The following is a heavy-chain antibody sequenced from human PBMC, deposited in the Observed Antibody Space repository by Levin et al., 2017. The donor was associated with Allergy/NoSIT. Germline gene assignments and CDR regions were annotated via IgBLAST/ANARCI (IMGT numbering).Heavy chain of an antibody. CDR3: AREKRKSISLIRGSQAHYYMDV. D-gene: IGHD3-10*01. CDR1: GGSFSNYY. CDR2: INHSGAT. Sequence: SETLSLTCAVYGGSFSNYYWSWIRQPPGKGLEWIGDINHSGATNYKSSLKSRVAISVDTSKNQFSLKLTSVTAADTAVYYCAREKRKSISLIRGSQAHYYMDVWGKGTTVTVSS. J-gene: IGHJ6*03. V-gene: IGHV4-34*01.